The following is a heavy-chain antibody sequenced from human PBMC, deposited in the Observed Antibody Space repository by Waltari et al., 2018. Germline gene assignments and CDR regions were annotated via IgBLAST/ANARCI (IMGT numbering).Heavy chain of an antibody. Sequence: EVQLVESGGGLVQPGGSLRVSCAASGFTFSDYYMQWVRQAPGKGPEWVGFIRNKANGGKAEYAASVKGRFTISRDDSKSIARLQMNSLKTEDTAVYYCSRHGAADSDYWGQGVLVTVSS. D-gene: IGHD6-13*01. CDR1: GFTFSDYY. CDR2: IRNKANGGKA. CDR3: SRHGAADSDY. J-gene: IGHJ4*02. V-gene: IGHV3-49*04.